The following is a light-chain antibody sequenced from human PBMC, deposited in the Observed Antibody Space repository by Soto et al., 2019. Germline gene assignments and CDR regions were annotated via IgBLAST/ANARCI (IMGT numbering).Light chain of an antibody. Sequence: QSVLTQPASVSGSPGQSITISCPGTSSDVRGYNYVSWYQQHPGKAPKLMIYEVSNRPSGVSNRFSGSKSGNTASLTISGLQAEDEADYYCSSYTSSSTYVFGTGTKVTVL. J-gene: IGLJ1*01. CDR2: EVS. CDR3: SSYTSSSTYV. CDR1: SSDVRGYNY. V-gene: IGLV2-14*01.